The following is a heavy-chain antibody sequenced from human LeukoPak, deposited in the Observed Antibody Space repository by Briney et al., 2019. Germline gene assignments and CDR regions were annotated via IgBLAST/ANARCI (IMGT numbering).Heavy chain of an antibody. CDR3: AKDPGTYYYDSSGYFFDY. J-gene: IGHJ4*02. D-gene: IGHD3-22*01. Sequence: GGSLRLSCAASGFTFSSYGMHWVRQAPGKGLEWVAFIRYDGSNKYDADSVKGRFTISRDNSKNTLYLQMNSLRAEDTAVYYCAKDPGTYYYDSSGYFFDYWGQGTLVTVSS. V-gene: IGHV3-30*02. CDR2: IRYDGSNK. CDR1: GFTFSSYG.